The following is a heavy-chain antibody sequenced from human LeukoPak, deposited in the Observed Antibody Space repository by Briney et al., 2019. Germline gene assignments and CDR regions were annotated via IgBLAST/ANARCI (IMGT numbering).Heavy chain of an antibody. J-gene: IGHJ4*02. CDR3: ASRPTTNFDF. Sequence: GESLKISCKAPGYKVSNYWIAWVRQMPGKGLEWMGTIYPDDSDARYSPSFQGQVTLSVDKSVTTAYLQWSSLKASDTAIYYCASRPTTNFDFWGQGTLVTVSS. CDR2: IYPDDSDA. D-gene: IGHD1-26*01. CDR1: GYKVSNYW. V-gene: IGHV5-51*01.